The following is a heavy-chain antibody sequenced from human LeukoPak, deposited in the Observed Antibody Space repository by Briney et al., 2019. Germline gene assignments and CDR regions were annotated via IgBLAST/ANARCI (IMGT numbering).Heavy chain of an antibody. D-gene: IGHD4-23*01. V-gene: IGHV1-2*02. CDR3: ARDPGGGADDAFDI. Sequence: ASVKVSCKASGYTLTGYYMHWVRQAPGQGLEWMGWINPDYGGTHYAQKFQGRVTMTRDTSVSTVYMELSRLKSDDTAVYYCARDPGGGADDAFDIWGQGTMVTVSS. J-gene: IGHJ3*02. CDR1: GYTLTGYY. CDR2: INPDYGGT.